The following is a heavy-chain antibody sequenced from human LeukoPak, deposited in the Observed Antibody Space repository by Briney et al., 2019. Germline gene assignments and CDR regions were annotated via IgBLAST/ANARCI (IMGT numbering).Heavy chain of an antibody. D-gene: IGHD6-19*01. J-gene: IGHJ4*02. CDR1: GYSISSGYY. CDR2: IYHSGGT. CDR3: AREIAVAGRTYSYFDY. Sequence: SETLSLTCTVSGYSISSGYYWGWIRQPPGKGLEWIGSIYHSGGTNDNPFLKSRVTMSVDTSKNQFSLKLSSVTAADTAVYYCAREIAVAGRTYSYFDYWGQGTLVTVSS. V-gene: IGHV4-38-2*02.